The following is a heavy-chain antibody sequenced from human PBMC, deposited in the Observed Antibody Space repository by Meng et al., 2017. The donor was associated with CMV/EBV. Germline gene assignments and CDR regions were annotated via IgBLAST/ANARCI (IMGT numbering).Heavy chain of an antibody. D-gene: IGHD6-13*01. Sequence: SVKVSCKASGGTFSSYAISWVRQAPGQGLEWMGGIIPILGIAKYAQKFQGRVTITADKSTSTAYMELSSLRSEDTAVYDCARDPHSSSWYDWFDPWGQGTLVTVSS. V-gene: IGHV1-69*10. CDR1: GGTFSSYA. J-gene: IGHJ5*02. CDR3: ARDPHSSSWYDWFDP. CDR2: IIPILGIA.